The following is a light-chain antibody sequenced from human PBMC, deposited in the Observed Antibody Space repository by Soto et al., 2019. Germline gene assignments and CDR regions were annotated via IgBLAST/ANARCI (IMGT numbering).Light chain of an antibody. J-gene: IGKJ1*01. CDR2: GAS. V-gene: IGKV3-20*01. Sequence: EIVLTQSPDTLSLSPGERATLSCRASQSVSSSYLAWYQQKPGQAPRLLIYGASSRATGIPDRFSGSGSGTDFTLTISRLEPEDFEACYCQQYDTSPWTFGQGTKVEIK. CDR1: QSVSSSY. CDR3: QQYDTSPWT.